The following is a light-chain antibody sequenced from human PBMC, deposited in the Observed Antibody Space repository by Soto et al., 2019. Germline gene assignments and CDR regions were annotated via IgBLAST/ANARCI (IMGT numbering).Light chain of an antibody. V-gene: IGKV1-39*01. CDR1: QTITTY. Sequence: DIQMTQSPSSLSASVGDRVTITCRASQTITTYLNWYQQKPGKAPQLLIYGASILQSGVPSRFTGSGSGTDFTLTISSLQPEDFATYHCQQGNSTPWTFGQGTKVDIK. CDR2: GAS. J-gene: IGKJ1*01. CDR3: QQGNSTPWT.